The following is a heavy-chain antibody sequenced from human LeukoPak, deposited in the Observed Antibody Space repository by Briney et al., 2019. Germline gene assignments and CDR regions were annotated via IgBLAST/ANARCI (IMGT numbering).Heavy chain of an antibody. CDR1: GFTFSSYG. Sequence: PGGSLRLSCAASGFTFSSYGMHWVRQAPGKGLEWVAFIRYDGSNKYYADSVKGRFTISRDNSKNTLYLQMNSLRAEDTAVYYCAKDRGSGVGWFDPWGQGTLVTVSS. CDR3: AKDRGSGVGWFDP. J-gene: IGHJ5*02. V-gene: IGHV3-30*02. CDR2: IRYDGSNK. D-gene: IGHD2-15*01.